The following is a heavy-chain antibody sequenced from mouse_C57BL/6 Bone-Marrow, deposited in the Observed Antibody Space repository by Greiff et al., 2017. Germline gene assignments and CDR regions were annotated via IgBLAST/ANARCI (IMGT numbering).Heavy chain of an antibody. Sequence: EVKLVESGGDLVKPGGSLKLSCAASGFTFSSYGMSWVRQTPDKRLEWVATISSGGSYTYYPDSVKGRFTISRDNAKNTLYLQMSSLKSEDTAMYYCARPCPYYYEGYYFDYWGQGTTLTVSS. D-gene: IGHD1-1*01. V-gene: IGHV5-6*01. CDR2: ISSGGSYT. CDR3: ARPCPYYYEGYYFDY. J-gene: IGHJ2*01. CDR1: GFTFSSYG.